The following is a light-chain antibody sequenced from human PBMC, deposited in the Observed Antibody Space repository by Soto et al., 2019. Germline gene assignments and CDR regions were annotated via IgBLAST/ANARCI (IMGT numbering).Light chain of an antibody. V-gene: IGKV3-15*01. CDR1: QSVSSN. Sequence: EIVMTQSPATLSLSPGEGATLSCRASQSVSSNLAWYQQKPGQAPRLLIYGASTRATGIPARFSGSGSGTEFTLTISSLQSEDFAVYYCQQYNNWPRTFGQGTKVDIK. CDR3: QQYNNWPRT. J-gene: IGKJ1*01. CDR2: GAS.